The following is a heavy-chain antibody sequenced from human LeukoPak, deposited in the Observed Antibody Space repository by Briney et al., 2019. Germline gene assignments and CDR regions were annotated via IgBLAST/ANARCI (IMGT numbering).Heavy chain of an antibody. V-gene: IGHV3-23*01. J-gene: IGHJ6*03. CDR1: GFTFSSYA. Sequence: GGSLRLSCAASGFTFSSYAMSWVRQAPGRGLEWVSAISGSGGSAYYADSVKGRFTISRDNSKNTLYLQMTSLRAEDTAVYYCARDRRMIAAATLYYMDVWGKGTTVTVSS. CDR3: ARDRRMIAAATLYYMDV. CDR2: ISGSGGSA. D-gene: IGHD6-13*01.